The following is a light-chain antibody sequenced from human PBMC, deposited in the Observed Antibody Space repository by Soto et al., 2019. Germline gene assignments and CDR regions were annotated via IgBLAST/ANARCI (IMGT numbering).Light chain of an antibody. V-gene: IGKV3-15*01. J-gene: IGKJ1*01. Sequence: EIVMTQSPATLSVSPGERATLSCRASQSVRTNLAWYRQKPGQAPTLLIYDASIRATGIRARFSGSESGTEFTLTISSLQSEDFAVYYCQQYHDCPPWTFAHGTHVEIK. CDR2: DAS. CDR1: QSVRTN. CDR3: QQYHDCPPWT.